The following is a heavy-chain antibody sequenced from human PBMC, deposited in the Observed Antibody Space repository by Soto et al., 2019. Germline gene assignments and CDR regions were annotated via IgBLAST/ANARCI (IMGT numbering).Heavy chain of an antibody. CDR1: GFTFSSYA. D-gene: IGHD3-9*01. J-gene: IGHJ6*02. CDR2: ISGSGGST. CDR3: AKGHYDILTGPGYGMDV. V-gene: IGHV3-23*01. Sequence: PGGSLRLSCAASGFTFSSYAMSWVRQAPGKGLEWVSAISGSGGSTYYADSVKGRFTISRDNSKNTLYLQMNSLRAEDTAVYYCAKGHYDILTGPGYGMDVWGQGTTVTVSS.